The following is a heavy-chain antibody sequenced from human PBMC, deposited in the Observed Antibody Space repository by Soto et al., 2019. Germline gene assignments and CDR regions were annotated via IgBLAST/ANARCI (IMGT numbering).Heavy chain of an antibody. CDR2: ISDDGSKT. V-gene: IGHV3-30*18. D-gene: IGHD6-13*01. J-gene: IGHJ4*02. Sequence: QVQLVESGGGVVQPGTSLRLSCADSGFGFRTYGMHWVRQAPGKGLEWVAVISDDGSKTYYAESVKGRFTISRDNSKATLYLQMNSLTFEDTAVYYCTKGRVPAAAWYRTIAYWGQGTPVTVSS. CDR1: GFGFRTYG. CDR3: TKGRVPAAAWYRTIAY.